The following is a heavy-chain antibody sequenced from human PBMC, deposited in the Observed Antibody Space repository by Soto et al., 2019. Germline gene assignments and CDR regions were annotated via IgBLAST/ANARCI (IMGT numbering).Heavy chain of an antibody. CDR2: INPNSGGT. D-gene: IGHD2-8*01. V-gene: IGHV1-2*04. CDR1: GYTFTGYY. J-gene: IGHJ1*01. CDR3: ARDPCTNGVCSGHGFRH. Sequence: GASVKVSCKASGYTFTGYYMHWVRQAPGQGLEWMGWINPNSGGTNYAQKFQGWVTMTRDTSISTAYMELSRLRSDDTAVYYCARDPCTNGVCSGHGFRHWGQGTLVTVSS.